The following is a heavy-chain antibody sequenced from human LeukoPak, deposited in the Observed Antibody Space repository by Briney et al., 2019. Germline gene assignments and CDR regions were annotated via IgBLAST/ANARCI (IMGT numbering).Heavy chain of an antibody. D-gene: IGHD1-26*01. V-gene: IGHV6-1*01. CDR1: GDSFSSNSAA. Sequence: SQTLSLTCAISGDSFSSNSAAWGWIRQSPSRGLEWLGRTYYRSKWYNDYAVSVKSRITINPDTSKNQFSLQLNSVTPEDTAMYYCARDVGARPRVFDYWGQGILVTVSS. CDR2: TYYRSKWYN. CDR3: ARDVGARPRVFDY. J-gene: IGHJ4*02.